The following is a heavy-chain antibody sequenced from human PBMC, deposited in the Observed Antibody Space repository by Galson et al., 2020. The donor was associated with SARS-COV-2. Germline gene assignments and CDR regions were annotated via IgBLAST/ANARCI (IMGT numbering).Heavy chain of an antibody. J-gene: IGHJ6*02. V-gene: IGHV4-39*07. D-gene: IGHD1-26*01. Sequence: TLSHTCTVSGGSISSSSYYWGWIRHPPGNGLEWIGSIYYSGSPYYNPSPKRRVTISVDTSKNQFSLKLSSVTAADTAVYYCAGEVVGATKYYYYYGMDVWGQGTTVTVAS. CDR2: IYYSGSP. CDR3: AGEVVGATKYYYYYGMDV. CDR1: GGSISSSSYY.